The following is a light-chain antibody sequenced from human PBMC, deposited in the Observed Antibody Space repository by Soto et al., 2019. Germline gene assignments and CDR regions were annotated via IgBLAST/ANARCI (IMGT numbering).Light chain of an antibody. CDR2: ESS. CDR1: QNVANY. J-gene: IGKJ1*01. V-gene: IGKV3-11*01. CDR3: QQYDNWPWT. Sequence: IGLKQPAATLSFSPGERAILSCRSSQNVANYLDWYQQKPGQAPRLLIYESSNRETGIAARFSGSGSGTDFTLTISSLEPEDFAVYYCQQYDNWPWTFGQGTKVDI.